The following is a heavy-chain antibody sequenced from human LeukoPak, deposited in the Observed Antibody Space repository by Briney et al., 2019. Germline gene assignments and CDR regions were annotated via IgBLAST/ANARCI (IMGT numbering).Heavy chain of an antibody. V-gene: IGHV4-34*01. J-gene: IGHJ6*03. CDR3: ARHPYYDSGGYHHYYYYMDV. D-gene: IGHD3-22*01. CDR1: GGSFSIYY. CDR2: INHSGST. Sequence: SETLSLTCAVYGGSFSIYYWSWIRQPPGKGLEWIGEINHSGSTNYNSSLKSRVTISVDTSKNQFSLKLSSVTAADTAVYYCARHPYYDSGGYHHYYYYMDVWGKGTTVTISS.